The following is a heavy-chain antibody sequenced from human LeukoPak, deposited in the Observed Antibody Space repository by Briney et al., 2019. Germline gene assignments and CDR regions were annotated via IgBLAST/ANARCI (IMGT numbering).Heavy chain of an antibody. CDR2: IIPILGIA. V-gene: IGHV1-69*04. D-gene: IGHD5-12*01. J-gene: IGHJ4*02. CDR3: ARDPHPQSGYDDDY. CDR1: GATFSSYT. Sequence: SVKVSCKASGATFSSYTISWVRQAPGQGLEWMGRIIPILGIANYAQKFQGRVTITADKSTSTAYMELSSLRSEDTAVYYCARDPHPQSGYDDDYWGQGTLVTVSS.